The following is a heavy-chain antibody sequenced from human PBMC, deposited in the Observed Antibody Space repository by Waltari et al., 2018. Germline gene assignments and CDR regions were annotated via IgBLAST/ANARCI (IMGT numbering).Heavy chain of an antibody. CDR2: IKQDGSEK. Sequence: EVQLVESGGGLVQPGGSLRLSCVASGFTFSSYWMSWVRQAPGKGLEWVANIKQDGSEKYYVDSVKGRFTISRDNAKNSLYLQMNSLRAEDTAVYYCAREPAGVGAVDYWGQGTLVTVSS. J-gene: IGHJ4*02. CDR1: GFTFSSYW. CDR3: AREPAGVGAVDY. D-gene: IGHD1-26*01. V-gene: IGHV3-7*01.